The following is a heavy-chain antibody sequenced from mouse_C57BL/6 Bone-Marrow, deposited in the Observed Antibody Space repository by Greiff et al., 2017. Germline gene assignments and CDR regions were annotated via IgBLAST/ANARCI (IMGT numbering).Heavy chain of an antibody. CDR2: LWSDGST. CDR1: GFSLTSYA. Sequence: VQLQESGPGLVAPSQSLSITCTVSGFSLTSYAVHWVRQPPGKGLEWLVVLWSDGSTTYNSALKFRLSIRKDNSKSQVFLKMNSHQTDDTARYYCARQNPEGMDYGGQGTSVTVSS. CDR3: ARQNPEGMDY. V-gene: IGHV2-6*02. J-gene: IGHJ4*01.